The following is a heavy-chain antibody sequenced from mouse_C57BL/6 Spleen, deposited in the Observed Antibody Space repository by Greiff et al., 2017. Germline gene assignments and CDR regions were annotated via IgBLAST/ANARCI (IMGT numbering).Heavy chain of an antibody. CDR3: TRVGGPYAMDY. V-gene: IGHV5-9-1*02. CDR2: ISSGGDYI. CDR1: GFTFSSYA. Sequence: EVQGVESGEGLVKPGGSLKLSCAASGFTFSSYAMSWVRQTPEKRLEWVAYISSGGDYIYYADTVKGRFTISRDNARNTLYLQMSSLKSEDTAMYYCTRVGGPYAMDYWGQGTSVTVSS. D-gene: IGHD4-1*01. J-gene: IGHJ4*01.